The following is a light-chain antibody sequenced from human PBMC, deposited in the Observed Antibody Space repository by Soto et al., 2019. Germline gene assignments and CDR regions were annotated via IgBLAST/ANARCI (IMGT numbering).Light chain of an antibody. CDR2: EVT. J-gene: IGLJ1*01. CDR1: SIKVGGYDY. V-gene: IGLV2-14*01. CDR3: SSDTSSSPLV. Sequence: QSALTQPASVSASPGQSITISCTGTSIKVGGYDYVSWYQQYPGKVPPLIIFEVTHPPSGVSSRFSGSKSGDTASLTISGLQPEDEADYYCSSDTSSSPLVFGTGTKVTVL.